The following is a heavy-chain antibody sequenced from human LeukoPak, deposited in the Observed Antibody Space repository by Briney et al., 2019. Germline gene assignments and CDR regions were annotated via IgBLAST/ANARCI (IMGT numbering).Heavy chain of an antibody. Sequence: PGGSLRLSCAATGFTFSSYATTWVRQAPGKGLEWVSDISSSGGSTSYADSVKGRSTISRDNSKNTLYLQMNSLRAEDTAVYYCAKYQNGFDIWGQGTMVTVSS. CDR1: GFTFSSYA. CDR2: ISSSGGST. D-gene: IGHD2-2*01. V-gene: IGHV3-23*01. J-gene: IGHJ3*02. CDR3: AKYQNGFDI.